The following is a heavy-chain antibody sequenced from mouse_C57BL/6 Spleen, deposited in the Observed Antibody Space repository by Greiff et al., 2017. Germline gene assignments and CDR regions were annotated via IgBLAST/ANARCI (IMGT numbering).Heavy chain of an antibody. CDR3: ARQTTLYFDY. CDR2: ISSGGSYT. J-gene: IGHJ2*01. V-gene: IGHV5-6*01. D-gene: IGHD2-13*01. CDR1: GFTFSSYG. Sequence: EVKLVESGGDLVKPGGSLKLSCAASGFTFSSYGMSWVRQTPDKRLEWVATISSGGSYTYYPDSVKGRFTISRDNAKNTLYLQMSSLKSEDTAMYYCARQTTLYFDYWGQGTTLTVSS.